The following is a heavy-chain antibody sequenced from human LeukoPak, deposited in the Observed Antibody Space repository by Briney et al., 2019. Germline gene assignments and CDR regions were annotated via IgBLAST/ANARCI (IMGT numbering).Heavy chain of an antibody. J-gene: IGHJ2*01. CDR3: AKDRTVGASYWYFDL. D-gene: IGHD1-26*01. Sequence: GGSLRLSCAASGFTFSSYAMHWVRQAPGKGLEWVAVISYDGGNKYYADFVKGRFTISRDSSKNTLFLQMNTLRAEDTAIYYCAKDRTVGASYWYFDLWGRGTLVTVSS. CDR2: ISYDGGNK. CDR1: GFTFSSYA. V-gene: IGHV3-30-3*01.